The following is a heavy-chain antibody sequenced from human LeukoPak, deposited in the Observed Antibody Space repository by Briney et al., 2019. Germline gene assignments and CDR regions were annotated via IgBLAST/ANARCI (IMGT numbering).Heavy chain of an antibody. CDR2: INPNSGDT. D-gene: IGHD3-3*01. Sequence: ASVKVSCKASGGTFSSYAISWVRQAPGQGLEWMGRINPNSGDTNYAQRFLGRVTMTRDTSISTAYMELSSLTSDDTAVYYCASISEVWSGYYTVHHDYWGQGILVTVSS. CDR1: GGTFSSYA. J-gene: IGHJ4*02. V-gene: IGHV1-2*02. CDR3: ASISEVWSGYYTVHHDY.